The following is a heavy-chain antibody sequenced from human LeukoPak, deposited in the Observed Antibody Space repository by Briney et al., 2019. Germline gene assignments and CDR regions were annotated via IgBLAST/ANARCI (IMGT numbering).Heavy chain of an antibody. CDR2: ISDGFRIT. J-gene: IGHJ4*02. CDR3: AKRHGDYFDY. Sequence: PGASLRLSCAASGFPFSSYAMSWVRQRPVKGLECISTISDGFRITDDADSVKGRFTISRDNSKNTLYLQMNTLRAEYTAVYYCAKRHGDYFDYWGQGTLVTVSS. CDR1: GFPFSSYA. D-gene: IGHD4-17*01. V-gene: IGHV3-23*01.